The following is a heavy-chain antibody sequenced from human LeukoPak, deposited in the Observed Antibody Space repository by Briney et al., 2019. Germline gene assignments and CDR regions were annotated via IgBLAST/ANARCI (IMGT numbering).Heavy chain of an antibody. CDR3: ASSPWDYYFDY. Sequence: SETLSLTCTVSGASISSYYWSWIRQPPGKGLEWIGYIYYSGSTYYNPSLKSRVTISVDTSKNQFSLKLSSVTAADTAVYYCASSPWDYYFDYWGQGTLVTVSS. CDR1: GASISSYY. D-gene: IGHD1-26*01. CDR2: IYYSGST. J-gene: IGHJ4*02. V-gene: IGHV4-59*06.